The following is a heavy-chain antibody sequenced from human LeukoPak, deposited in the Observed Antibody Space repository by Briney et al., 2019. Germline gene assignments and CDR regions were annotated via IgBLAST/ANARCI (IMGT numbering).Heavy chain of an antibody. CDR2: ISYHGSNK. Sequence: GGSLRLSCAASGFTFSSRGMHWVRQAPGKGLEWVAVISYHGSNKYYADSVKGRFTISRDNSKNMLFLQMNNLRVEDTAVYYCAKYSDYGGHEDWFDPWGQGTLVTVSS. V-gene: IGHV3-30*18. CDR1: GFTFSSRG. D-gene: IGHD4-23*01. CDR3: AKYSDYGGHEDWFDP. J-gene: IGHJ5*02.